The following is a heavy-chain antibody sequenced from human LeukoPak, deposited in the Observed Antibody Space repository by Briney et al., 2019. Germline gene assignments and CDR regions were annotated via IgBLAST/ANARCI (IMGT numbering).Heavy chain of an antibody. D-gene: IGHD5-24*01. CDR2: INHSGST. Sequence: SETLSLTCTVSGYSISSGYYWSWIRQPPGKGLEWIGEINHSGSTNYNPSLKSRVTISVDTSKNQFSLKLSSVTAADTAVYYCARHGDGYKLGGLGYWGQGTLVTVSS. CDR3: ARHGDGYKLGGLGY. V-gene: IGHV4-38-2*02. J-gene: IGHJ4*02. CDR1: GYSISSGYY.